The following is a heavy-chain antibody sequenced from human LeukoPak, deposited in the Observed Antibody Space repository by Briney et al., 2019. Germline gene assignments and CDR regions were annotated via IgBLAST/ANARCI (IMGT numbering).Heavy chain of an antibody. CDR2: ISSSSSYI. CDR3: AREVPYGLYYFDY. J-gene: IGHJ4*02. V-gene: IGHV3-21*01. CDR1: GFTFSSYS. D-gene: IGHD2-15*01. Sequence: GGSLRLSCAASGFTFSSYSMNWVRQAPGKGLEWVSSISSSSSYIYYADSVKGRFTISRDNAKNSLYLQMNSLRAEDTAVYYCAREVPYGLYYFDYWGQGTLVTVSS.